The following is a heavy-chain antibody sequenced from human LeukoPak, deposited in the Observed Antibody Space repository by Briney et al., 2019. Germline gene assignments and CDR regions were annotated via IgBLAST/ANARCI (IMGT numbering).Heavy chain of an antibody. CDR2: IYTSGST. CDR3: ASPHYYDSSGSEY. Sequence: SETLSLTCTVSGGSISSGSYYWGWIRQPAGKGLEWIGRIYTSGSTNYNPSLKSRVTISADTSKNQFSLKLSSVTAADTAVYYCASPHYYDSSGSEYWGQGTLVTVSS. V-gene: IGHV4-61*02. J-gene: IGHJ4*02. CDR1: GGSISSGSYY. D-gene: IGHD3-22*01.